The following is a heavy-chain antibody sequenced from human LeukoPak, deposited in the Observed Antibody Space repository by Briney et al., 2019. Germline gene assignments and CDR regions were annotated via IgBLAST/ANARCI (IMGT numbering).Heavy chain of an antibody. J-gene: IGHJ4*02. Sequence: GGSLRLSCAASAFTVSSNYMSWVRQAPGKGLVWVSRINGDGSTLSYADSVKGRFTISRDNAKNTLYLQMNSLRAEDTAVYYCVRDFGESSGYYFDYWGQGTLVTVSS. V-gene: IGHV3-74*01. CDR3: VRDFGESSGYYFDY. D-gene: IGHD3-22*01. CDR1: AFTVSSNY. CDR2: INGDGSTL.